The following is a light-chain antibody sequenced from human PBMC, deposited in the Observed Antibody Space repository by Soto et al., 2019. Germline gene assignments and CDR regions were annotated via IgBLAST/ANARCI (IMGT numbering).Light chain of an antibody. CDR1: SSNIGNNY. V-gene: IGLV1-51*01. J-gene: IGLJ3*02. CDR3: GTWDSSLSAWV. CDR2: DNN. Sequence: QSVLTQPPSVSAAPGQKVTISCSGSSSNIGNNYVSWYQQLPGTAPKLLIYDNNKRPSGIPDRFSGSKSGTSATLGITGLQTGDEADYYCGTWDSSLSAWVFGGATQLTVL.